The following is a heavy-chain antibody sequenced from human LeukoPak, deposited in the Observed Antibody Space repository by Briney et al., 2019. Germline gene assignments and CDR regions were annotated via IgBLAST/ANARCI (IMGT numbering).Heavy chain of an antibody. J-gene: IGHJ6*03. CDR3: AEDPTYYFPPHHMDV. CDR1: GFTFSSYA. D-gene: IGHD2/OR15-2a*01. CDR2: ISGSGGST. Sequence: QTGGSLRLSCAASGFTFSSYAMSWVGQAPGKGLEWVAAISGSGGSTYYADSVKGRFTISRDNSKTTLYLQMNSLRAEDTAVYYCAEDPTYYFPPHHMDVWGKGTTVTVSS. V-gene: IGHV3-23*01.